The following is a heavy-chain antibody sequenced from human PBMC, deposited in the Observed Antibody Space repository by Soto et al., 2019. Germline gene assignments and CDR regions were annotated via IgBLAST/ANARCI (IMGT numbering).Heavy chain of an antibody. D-gene: IGHD2-21*02. CDR2: IYSGGST. Sequence: GGSLRLSCEASGFTVSSNYMSWVRQAPGKGLEWVSVIYSGGSTYYADSVKGRFTISRDNSKNTLYLQMNSLRAEDTAVYYCARDRGVVTPGYYYYYGMDVWGQGTTVTVSS. J-gene: IGHJ6*02. CDR3: ARDRGVVTPGYYYYYGMDV. CDR1: GFTVSSNY. V-gene: IGHV3-53*01.